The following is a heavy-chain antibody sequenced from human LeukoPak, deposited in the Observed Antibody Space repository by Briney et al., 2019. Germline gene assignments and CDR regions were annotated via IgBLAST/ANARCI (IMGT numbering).Heavy chain of an antibody. Sequence: GGSLRLSCAASGFTFSNYWMSWVRQAPGKGLEWVANIKQDGSEKYYVDSVKGRFTISRDNAKNSLYLQMNSLRAEDTAVYYCAREGIGYYYGSGSFDYWGQGTLVTVSS. CDR3: AREGIGYYYGSGSFDY. V-gene: IGHV3-7*01. D-gene: IGHD3-10*01. J-gene: IGHJ4*02. CDR1: GFTFSNYW. CDR2: IKQDGSEK.